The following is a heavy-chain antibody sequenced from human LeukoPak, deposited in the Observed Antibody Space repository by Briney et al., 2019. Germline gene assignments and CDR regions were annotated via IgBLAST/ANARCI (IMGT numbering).Heavy chain of an antibody. Sequence: GGSLRLSCAASGFTFSSYSMNWVRQAPGKGLEWVSSISSSSSYIYYADSVKGRFTISRDNAENSLYLQMNSLRAEDTAVYYCARDRATVVTPGLFDYWGQGTLVTVSS. V-gene: IGHV3-21*01. CDR3: ARDRATVVTPGLFDY. D-gene: IGHD4-23*01. CDR2: ISSSSSYI. J-gene: IGHJ4*02. CDR1: GFTFSSYS.